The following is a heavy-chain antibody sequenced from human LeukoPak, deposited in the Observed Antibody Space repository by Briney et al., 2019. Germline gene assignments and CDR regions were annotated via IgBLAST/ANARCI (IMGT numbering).Heavy chain of an antibody. V-gene: IGHV1-2*02. D-gene: IGHD6-13*01. CDR3: ARVFQKQLSDY. CDR2: INPNSGGT. Sequence: ASMKVSCKASGHTFTGYYIHWVRQAPGQGLEWTGWINPNSGGTNYAQKFQGRVTMTRDTSISTAYMELSRLRSDDTAVYYCARVFQKQLSDYWGQGSLVTVSS. J-gene: IGHJ4*02. CDR1: GHTFTGYY.